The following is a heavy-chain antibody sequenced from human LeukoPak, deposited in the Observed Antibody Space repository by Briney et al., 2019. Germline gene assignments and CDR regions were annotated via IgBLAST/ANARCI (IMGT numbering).Heavy chain of an antibody. CDR3: ARDYKLLWGRDWFDP. V-gene: IGHV4-61*02. D-gene: IGHD2-2*01. CDR2: IYTSGST. J-gene: IGHJ5*02. CDR1: GGSISSGSYY. Sequence: SETLSLTCTVSGGSISSGSYYWSWIRQPAGKGLEWIGRIYTSGSTNYNPSLKSRVTISVDTSKNQFSLKLSSVTAADTAVYYCARDYKLLWGRDWFDPWGQGTLVTVSS.